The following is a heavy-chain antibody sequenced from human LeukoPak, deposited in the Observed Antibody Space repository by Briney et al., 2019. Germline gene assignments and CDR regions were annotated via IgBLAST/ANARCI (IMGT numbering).Heavy chain of an antibody. D-gene: IGHD5-12*01. Sequence: GRSLRLSCAASGFTFSSYGMHWVRQAPGKGLEWVAVIWYDGSNKYYADSVKGRFTISRDNSKNTLYLQMNSLRAEDTAVYYCAREESGYEPTYYYGMDVWGQGTTVTVSS. CDR3: AREESGYEPTYYYGMDV. J-gene: IGHJ6*02. CDR2: IWYDGSNK. V-gene: IGHV3-33*01. CDR1: GFTFSSYG.